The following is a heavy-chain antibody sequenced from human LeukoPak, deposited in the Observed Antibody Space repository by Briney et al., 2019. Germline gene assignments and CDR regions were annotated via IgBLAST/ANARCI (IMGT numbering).Heavy chain of an antibody. CDR3: ARQRDGYNIDYYYYYYMDV. CDR1: GFTFSSYS. CDR2: ISSSSSTI. Sequence: GGSLRLSCAASGFTFSSYSMNWVRQAPGKGLEWVSYISSSSSTIYYADSVKGRFTISRDNAKNSLYLQMNSLRAEDTAVYYCARQRDGYNIDYYYYYYMDVWGKGTTVTVSS. D-gene: IGHD5-24*01. J-gene: IGHJ6*03. V-gene: IGHV3-48*01.